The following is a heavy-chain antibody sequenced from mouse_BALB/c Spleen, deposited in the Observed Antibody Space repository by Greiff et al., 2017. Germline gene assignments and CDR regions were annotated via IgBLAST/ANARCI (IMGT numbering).Heavy chain of an antibody. Sequence: QVQLQQSGPGLVQPSQSLSITCTVSGFSLTSYGVHWVRQSPGKGLEWLGVIWSGGSTDYNAAFISRLSISKDNSKSQVFFKMNSLQADDTAIYYCARAYRYASAYWGQGTLVTVSA. V-gene: IGHV2-4-1*01. D-gene: IGHD2-14*01. CDR3: ARAYRYASAY. J-gene: IGHJ3*01. CDR2: IWSGGST. CDR1: GFSLTSYG.